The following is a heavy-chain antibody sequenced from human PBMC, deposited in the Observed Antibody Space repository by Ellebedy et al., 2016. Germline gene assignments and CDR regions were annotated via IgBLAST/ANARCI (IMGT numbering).Heavy chain of an antibody. CDR3: AREKRRDGSPAGFDY. V-gene: IGHV6-1*01. J-gene: IGHJ4*02. Sequence: SETLSLTCAISGDSVSSNSAAWNWIRQSPSRGLEWPGRTYYRSKWYNDYAVSVKSRITINPDTSKNQVSLQLNSVTPEDTAMYYCAREKRRDGSPAGFDYWGQGTLVTVSS. CDR2: TYYRSKWYN. CDR1: GDSVSSNSAA. D-gene: IGHD5-24*01.